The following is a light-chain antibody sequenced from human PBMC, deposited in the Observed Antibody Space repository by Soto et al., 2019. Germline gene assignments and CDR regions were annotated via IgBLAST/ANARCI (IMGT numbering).Light chain of an antibody. V-gene: IGLV4-69*01. Sequence: QSVLTQSPSASASLGASVKVTCTLSRGHSSYAIAWHQQQPEKGPRFLMKVNPDGSHTKGDGIPDRFSGSSSGAERYLTISSLQSGDEADYYCQTWGTGIVVFGGGTKLTVL. CDR2: VNPDGSH. CDR3: QTWGTGIVV. J-gene: IGLJ2*01. CDR1: RGHSSYA.